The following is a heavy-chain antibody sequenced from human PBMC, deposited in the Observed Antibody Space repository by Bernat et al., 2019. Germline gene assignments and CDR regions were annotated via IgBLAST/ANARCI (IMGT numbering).Heavy chain of an antibody. D-gene: IGHD6-13*01. V-gene: IGHV4-59*08. CDR3: ARLRWYWFDP. Sequence: QVQLQESGPGLVKPSETLSLTCTVSGGSICSYYWSWIRQPPGKGLEWIGYIYYSGSTNYNPSLKSRVTISVDTSKNQFSLKLSSVTATDTAVYYCARLRWYWFDPWGQGTLVTVSS. CDR1: GGSICSYY. J-gene: IGHJ5*02. CDR2: IYYSGST.